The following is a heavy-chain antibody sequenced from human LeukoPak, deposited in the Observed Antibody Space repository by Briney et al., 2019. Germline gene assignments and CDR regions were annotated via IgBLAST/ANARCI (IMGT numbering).Heavy chain of an antibody. CDR3: ARVTYDFWSGYFGAVNFDY. CDR2: INHSGST. D-gene: IGHD3-3*01. V-gene: IGHV4-34*01. Sequence: SETLSLTCAVYGGSFSGYYWSWIRQPPGKGLEWIGEINHSGSTNYNPSLKSRVTISVDTSKNQFSLKLSSVTAADTAVYYCARVTYDFWSGYFGAVNFDYWGQGTLVTVSS. J-gene: IGHJ4*02. CDR1: GGSFSGYY.